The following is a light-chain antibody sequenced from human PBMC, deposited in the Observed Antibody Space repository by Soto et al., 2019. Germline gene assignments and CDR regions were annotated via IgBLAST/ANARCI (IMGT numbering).Light chain of an antibody. CDR3: STWDDSLNSVL. CDR2: RDN. Sequence: QSVLTQPPSASGTPGQRVIISCSGSTSNIGSNTVNWYQQLPATAPKLLIYRDNQRPSGVPDRFSGSKSGTSAYLAISGLHSEDESDYYCSTWDDSLNSVLFGGGTKVTVL. V-gene: IGLV1-44*01. CDR1: TSNIGSNT. J-gene: IGLJ2*01.